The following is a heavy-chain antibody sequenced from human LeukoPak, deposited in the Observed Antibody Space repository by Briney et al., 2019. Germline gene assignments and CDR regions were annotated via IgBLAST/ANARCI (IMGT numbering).Heavy chain of an antibody. CDR1: GGSISSGGYY. D-gene: IGHD1-26*01. CDR2: INHSGST. CDR3: ARDSGSYSDY. J-gene: IGHJ4*02. Sequence: PSETLSLTCTVSGGSISSGGYYWSWIRQPPGKGLEWIGEINHSGSTNYNPSLKSRVTISVDTSKNQFSLKLSSVTAADTAVYYCARDSGSYSDYWGQGTLVTVSS. V-gene: IGHV4-39*07.